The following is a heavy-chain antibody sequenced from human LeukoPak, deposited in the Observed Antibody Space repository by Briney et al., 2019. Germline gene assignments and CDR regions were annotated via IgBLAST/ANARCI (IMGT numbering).Heavy chain of an antibody. V-gene: IGHV3-33*01. J-gene: IGHJ4*02. D-gene: IGHD5-18*01. CDR1: GFTFSSYG. CDR3: AREPRSGYSYGSPDY. CDR2: IWYDGSNK. Sequence: GGSLRLSCAASGFTFSSYGMHWVRQAPGKGLEWVAVIWYDGSNKYYAVSVKGRFTISRDNSKNTLYLQMNSLRAEDTAVYYCAREPRSGYSYGSPDYWGQGTLVTVSS.